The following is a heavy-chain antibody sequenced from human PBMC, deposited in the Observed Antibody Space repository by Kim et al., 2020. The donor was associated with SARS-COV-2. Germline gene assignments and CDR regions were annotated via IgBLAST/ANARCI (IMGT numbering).Heavy chain of an antibody. V-gene: IGHV3-21*01. CDR3: ARVHGIVDSIDAFDI. Sequence: DSVKGRFTISRDNAKNSLYLQMNSLRADDTAVYYCARVHGIVDSIDAFDIWGQGTLVTVSS. J-gene: IGHJ3*02. D-gene: IGHD1-26*01.